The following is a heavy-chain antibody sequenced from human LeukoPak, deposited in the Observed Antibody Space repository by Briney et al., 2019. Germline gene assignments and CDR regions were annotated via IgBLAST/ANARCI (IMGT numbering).Heavy chain of an antibody. D-gene: IGHD6-13*01. J-gene: IGHJ4*02. CDR1: GDSISSGHYY. CDR2: IYHSGNT. V-gene: IGHV4-39*01. Sequence: SETLPLTCTVSGDSISSGHYYWAWIRQPPGKGLEWIGTIYHSGNTYYNLSLKSRLTISVDTSKNQFSLKLTSVTAADTTVYFCARRMRSNTWYYFDYWGPGTLVAVSS. CDR3: ARRMRSNTWYYFDY.